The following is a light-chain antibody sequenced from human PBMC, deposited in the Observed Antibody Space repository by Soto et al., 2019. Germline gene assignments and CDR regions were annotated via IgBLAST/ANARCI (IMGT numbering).Light chain of an antibody. Sequence: AIQLTQSPSSLSASVGDRVTITCRASQGISSALAWYQQKPGKAPKLLIYDASGLESGVPSRFSGSGSGTDFTLTISSLQPEDFATYYCQQFNSYLFTFGPGTKVDIK. CDR2: DAS. J-gene: IGKJ3*01. CDR1: QGISSA. CDR3: QQFNSYLFT. V-gene: IGKV1-13*02.